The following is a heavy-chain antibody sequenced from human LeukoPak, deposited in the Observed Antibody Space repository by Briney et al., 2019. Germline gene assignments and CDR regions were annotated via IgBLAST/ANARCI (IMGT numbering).Heavy chain of an antibody. CDR1: GYTFTGYY. Sequence: ASVKVSCKASGYTFTGYYMHWVRQAPGQGLEWMGWINPNSGGTNYAQKFQGWVTMTRDTSISTAYMELSRLRSDDTAVYYCARGGFGSSWPSPYHYWGREPWSPSPQ. J-gene: IGHJ4*02. CDR2: INPNSGGT. V-gene: IGHV1-2*04. D-gene: IGHD6-13*01. CDR3: ARGGFGSSWPSPYHY.